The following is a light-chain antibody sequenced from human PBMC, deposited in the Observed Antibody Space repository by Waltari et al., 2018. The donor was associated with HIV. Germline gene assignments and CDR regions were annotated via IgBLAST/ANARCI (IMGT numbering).Light chain of an antibody. CDR1: APPDQI. CDR3: QSADSSGALGV. Sequence: YELTQPPSVSVSPGQTARIPCSGDAPPDQIPHSYQQRPGQAPILLIFKDNKRPAGIPERFSGSSSGTTVTLTISGVQAEDEADYYCQSADSSGALGVFGGGTKLTVL. V-gene: IGLV3-25*03. CDR2: KDN. J-gene: IGLJ2*01.